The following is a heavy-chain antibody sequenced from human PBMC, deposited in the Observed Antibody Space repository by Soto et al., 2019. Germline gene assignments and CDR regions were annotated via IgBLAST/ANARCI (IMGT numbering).Heavy chain of an antibody. Sequence: SVKVSCKASGGTFSSYAISRVRQAPGQGLEWMGGIIPIFGTANYAQKFQGRVTITADESTSTAYMELSSLRSEDTAVYYCASQDIVVVPAAMDYYYYGMDVWGQGTTVTVSS. V-gene: IGHV1-69*13. D-gene: IGHD2-2*01. J-gene: IGHJ6*02. CDR3: ASQDIVVVPAAMDYYYYGMDV. CDR1: GGTFSSYA. CDR2: IIPIFGTA.